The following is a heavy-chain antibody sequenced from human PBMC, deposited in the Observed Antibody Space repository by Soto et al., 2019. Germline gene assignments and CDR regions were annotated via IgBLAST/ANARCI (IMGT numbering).Heavy chain of an antibody. J-gene: IGHJ4*02. Sequence: EVQLLESGGGLVQPGGSLRLSCAASGFTFSSYAMSWVRQAPGKGLEWVSAISGSGGSTYYADSVKGRFTISRDNSKNTLYLQMNSLRAEDTAVYYCAKSSNVLREKQLVRGVFDYWGQGPLVTVSS. CDR3: AKSSNVLREKQLVRGVFDY. D-gene: IGHD6-6*01. CDR1: GFTFSSYA. V-gene: IGHV3-23*01. CDR2: ISGSGGST.